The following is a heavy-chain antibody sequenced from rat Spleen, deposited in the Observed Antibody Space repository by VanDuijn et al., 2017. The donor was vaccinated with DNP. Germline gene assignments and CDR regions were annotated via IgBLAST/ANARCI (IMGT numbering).Heavy chain of an antibody. Sequence: EVQLVESGGGVVQPGRSLKLSCAASGFTFSDYYMAWVRQAPTKGLEWVAYISYDGGVTYHGDSVKGRFTISRDIANSILYLQMNSLRSEDMATYYCARHVLPLRVWDYWGQGVMVTVSS. D-gene: IGHD1-4*01. V-gene: IGHV5-22*01. CDR2: ISYDGGVT. CDR1: GFTFSDYY. J-gene: IGHJ2*01. CDR3: ARHVLPLRVWDY.